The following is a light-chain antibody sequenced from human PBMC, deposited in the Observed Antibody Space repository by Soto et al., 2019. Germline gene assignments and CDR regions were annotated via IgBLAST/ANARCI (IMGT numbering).Light chain of an antibody. CDR3: QQYGSLPPT. Sequence: DIQTTQSPSSLSASVGDRVTITCQASQDINNYLNWYQQKPGKAPNLLISEASNLEIGVPSGFSGSVSGTHFTLTISSLQPEDFATYFCQQYGSLPPTFGQGTRLEIK. CDR1: QDINNY. CDR2: EAS. V-gene: IGKV1-33*01. J-gene: IGKJ2*01.